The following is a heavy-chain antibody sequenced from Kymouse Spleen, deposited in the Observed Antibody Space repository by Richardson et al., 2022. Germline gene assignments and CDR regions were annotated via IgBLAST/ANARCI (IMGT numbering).Heavy chain of an antibody. V-gene: IGHV4-34*01. CDR1: GGSFSGYY. Sequence: QVQLQQWGAGLLKPSETLSLTCAVYGGSFSGYYWSWIRQPPGKGLEWIGEINHSGSTNYNPSLKSRVTISVDTSKNQFSLKLSSVTAADTAVYYCARNWNSYFDYWGQGTLVTVSS. J-gene: IGHJ4*02. CDR3: ARNWNSYFDY. D-gene: IGHD1-7*01. CDR2: INHSGST.